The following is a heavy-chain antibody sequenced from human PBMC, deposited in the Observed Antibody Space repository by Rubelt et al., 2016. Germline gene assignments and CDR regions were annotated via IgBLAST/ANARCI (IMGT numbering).Heavy chain of an antibody. J-gene: IGHJ4*02. D-gene: IGHD3-16*01. Sequence: EVQLLESGGGLVQPGGSLRLSCAASGFTFSTYAMSWVRLAPGKGLEWVSVISGGGGSTYYAASVKGRFTISRDNSRNTVYLQMDSLGHGDTATYYCAKDRGTFEGFDSWGQGTRVTVSS. CDR2: ISGGGGST. CDR3: AKDRGTFEGFDS. CDR1: GFTFSTYA. V-gene: IGHV3-23*01.